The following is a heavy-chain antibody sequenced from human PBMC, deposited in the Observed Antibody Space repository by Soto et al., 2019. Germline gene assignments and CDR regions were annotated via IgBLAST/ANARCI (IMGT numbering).Heavy chain of an antibody. Sequence: GASVKVSCTASGGTFSSYAISWVRQAPGQGLEWMGGIIPIFGTANYAQKFQGRVTITADESTSTAYMELSSLRSEDTAVYYCARTHRGAPRYCSGGSCPPYYYYGMDVWGQGTTVTVSS. CDR3: ARTHRGAPRYCSGGSCPPYYYYGMDV. CDR1: GGTFSSYA. J-gene: IGHJ6*02. D-gene: IGHD2-15*01. V-gene: IGHV1-69*13. CDR2: IIPIFGTA.